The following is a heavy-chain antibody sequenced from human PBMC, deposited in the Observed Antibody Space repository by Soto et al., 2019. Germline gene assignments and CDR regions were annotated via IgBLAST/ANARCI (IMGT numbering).Heavy chain of an antibody. Sequence: ASVKVSCKASGYTFTGYYMHWVRQAPGQGLEWMGWINPNSGGTNYAQKFQGRVTMTRDTSISTAYMELSRLRSDDTAVYYCAIKVSDCSSTSCYTFYYYGMDVWGQGTTVTVSS. J-gene: IGHJ6*02. CDR3: AIKVSDCSSTSCYTFYYYGMDV. V-gene: IGHV1-2*02. CDR2: INPNSGGT. D-gene: IGHD2-2*02. CDR1: GYTFTGYY.